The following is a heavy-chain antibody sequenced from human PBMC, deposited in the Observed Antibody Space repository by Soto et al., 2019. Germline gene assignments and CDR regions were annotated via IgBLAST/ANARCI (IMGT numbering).Heavy chain of an antibody. D-gene: IGHD2-2*01. J-gene: IGHJ3*02. CDR1: GGTFSSYT. Sequence: ASVKVSCKASGGTFSSYTISWVRQAPGQGLEWMGRIIPILGIANYAQKFQGRVTITADKSTSTAYMELSSLRSEDTAVYYCARGLSCSSTSCRVGAFEIWGQGTMVTVSS. CDR2: IIPILGIA. V-gene: IGHV1-69*02. CDR3: ARGLSCSSTSCRVGAFEI.